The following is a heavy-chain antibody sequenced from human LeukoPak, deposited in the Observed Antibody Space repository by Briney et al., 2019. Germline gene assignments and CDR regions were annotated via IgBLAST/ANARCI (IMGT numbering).Heavy chain of an antibody. CDR2: IKQDGSEK. D-gene: IGHD3-22*01. Sequence: QSGGSLTLSCAASGFTFNYFWMSWVRQAPGKGLEWVANIKQDGSEKYYVDSVKGRFTISRDNAQNSLFLQMNSLRPEDTAVYYCARPRQYNLGFYDSWGQGTLVTVSS. CDR3: ARPRQYNLGFYDS. J-gene: IGHJ4*02. V-gene: IGHV3-7*01. CDR1: GFTFNYFW.